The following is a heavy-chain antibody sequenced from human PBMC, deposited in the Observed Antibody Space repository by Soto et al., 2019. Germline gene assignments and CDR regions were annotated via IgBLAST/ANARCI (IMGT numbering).Heavy chain of an antibody. D-gene: IGHD2-2*01. CDR1: GFTFDDYA. J-gene: IGHJ4*02. V-gene: IGHV3-9*01. Sequence: GGSLRLSCAASGFTFDDYAMHWVRQAPGKGLEWVSGISWNSAYIGYADSVKGRFTISRDNAKNSLFLQMNSLRAEDTALYYCAKDRESVPVAMGLHYWGQGTLVTVSS. CDR2: ISWNSAYI. CDR3: AKDRESVPVAMGLHY.